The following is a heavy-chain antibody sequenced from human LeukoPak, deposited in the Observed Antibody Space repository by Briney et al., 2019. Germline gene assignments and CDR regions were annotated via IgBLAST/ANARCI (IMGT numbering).Heavy chain of an antibody. CDR1: GYSISSGYY. Sequence: PETLSLTCTISGYSISSGYYWGWIRQPPGKGLEWIGSIYHSGNTYYNPSLKGRLTISVDTSKNQLSLKLSSVTAADTAVYYCARDWGSSWYRGYFDYWGQGTLVTVSS. D-gene: IGHD6-13*01. J-gene: IGHJ4*02. CDR2: IYHSGNT. CDR3: ARDWGSSWYRGYFDY. V-gene: IGHV4-38-2*02.